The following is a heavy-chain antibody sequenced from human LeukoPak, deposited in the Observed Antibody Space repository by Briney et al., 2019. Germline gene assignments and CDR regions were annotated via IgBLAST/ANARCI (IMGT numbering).Heavy chain of an antibody. Sequence: GASVKVSCKASGYTFTSYDISWVRQAPGQGLEWMGWISAYNGNTNYAQKLQGRVTMTTDTSTSTAYMELRSLRSDDTAVYYCARGYYYDSSGHDAFDIWGQGTMVTVSS. V-gene: IGHV1-18*01. CDR1: GYTFTSYD. D-gene: IGHD3-22*01. CDR3: ARGYYYDSSGHDAFDI. J-gene: IGHJ3*02. CDR2: ISAYNGNT.